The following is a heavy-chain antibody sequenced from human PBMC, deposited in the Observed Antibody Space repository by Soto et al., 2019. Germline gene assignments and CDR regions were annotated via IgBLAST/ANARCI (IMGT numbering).Heavy chain of an antibody. CDR3: ARDRGRSSSWGGYYYYGMDV. J-gene: IGHJ6*02. CDR1: GGSISSYY. Sequence: LSLTCTVSGGSISSYYWSWIRQPPGKGLEWIGYIYYSGSTNYNPSLKSRVTISVDTSKNQFSLKLSSVTAADTAVYYCARDRGRSSSWGGYYYYGMDVWGQGTTVTVSS. D-gene: IGHD6-13*01. V-gene: IGHV4-59*01. CDR2: IYYSGST.